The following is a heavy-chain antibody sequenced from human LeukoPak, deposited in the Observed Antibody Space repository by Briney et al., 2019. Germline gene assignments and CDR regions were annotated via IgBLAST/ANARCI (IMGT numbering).Heavy chain of an antibody. D-gene: IGHD2-2*02. Sequence: KSSETLSLTCTVSGGSISSYYWSWIRQPAGKGLEWIGRIYTSGSTNYNPSLKSRVTTSVDTSKNQFSLKLSSVTAADTAVYYCARTLGDCSSTSCYTSPYFDYWGQGTLVTVSS. CDR2: IYTSGST. CDR1: GGSISSYY. J-gene: IGHJ4*02. V-gene: IGHV4-4*07. CDR3: ARTLGDCSSTSCYTSPYFDY.